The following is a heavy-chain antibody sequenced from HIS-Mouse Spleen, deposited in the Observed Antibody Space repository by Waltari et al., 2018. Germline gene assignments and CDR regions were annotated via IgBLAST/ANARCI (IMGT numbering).Heavy chain of an antibody. CDR1: GFTFSSYS. Sequence: EVQLVQSGGGLVKPGGSLRLSCAASGFTFSSYSMNWVRQAPGKGLGWVSSISGSSSYIYYADSVKGRFTISRDNAKNSLYLQMNSLRAEDTAVYYCARRLLTGDAFDIWGQGTMVTVSS. J-gene: IGHJ3*02. V-gene: IGHV3-21*01. CDR3: ARRLLTGDAFDI. CDR2: ISGSSSYI. D-gene: IGHD7-27*01.